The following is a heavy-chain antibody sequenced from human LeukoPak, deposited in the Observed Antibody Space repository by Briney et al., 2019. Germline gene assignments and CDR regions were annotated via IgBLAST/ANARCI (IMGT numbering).Heavy chain of an antibody. CDR1: GGSISSYY. V-gene: IGHV4-59*01. J-gene: IGHJ4*02. Sequence: SETLSLTCTVSGGSISSYYWNWIRQPPGKGLEWIGYMYYSGSTNYNPALKSRVTISVDTSKNQFSLKLSSVTAADTAVYYCARASSGWSYDYWGQGTLVTVSS. D-gene: IGHD6-19*01. CDR2: MYYSGST. CDR3: ARASSGWSYDY.